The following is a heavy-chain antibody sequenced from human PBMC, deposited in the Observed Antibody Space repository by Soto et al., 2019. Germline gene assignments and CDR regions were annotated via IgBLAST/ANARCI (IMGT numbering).Heavy chain of an antibody. CDR2: ISFDGNNK. V-gene: IGHV3-30*18. D-gene: IGHD3-16*01. CDR1: GFNFSSYA. Sequence: GGSLRLSCAASGFNFSSYAIHWVRQAPGKGLEWLADISFDGNNKYYADSVKGRFTISRDDSKNTVYLQMNSLRAEDTAVYYCAKAGDPGNMITFVEVEIPQIDSWGPGILVTVSS. CDR3: AKAGDPGNMITFVEVEIPQIDS. J-gene: IGHJ4*02.